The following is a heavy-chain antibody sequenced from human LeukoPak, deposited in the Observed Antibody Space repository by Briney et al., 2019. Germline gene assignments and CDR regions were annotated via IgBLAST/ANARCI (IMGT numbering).Heavy chain of an antibody. D-gene: IGHD3-10*01. V-gene: IGHV1-2*02. CDR3: ARAAPMVRGVITLDY. J-gene: IGHJ4*02. CDR1: GYTFTSYY. Sequence: ASVKVSCKASGYTFTSYYMHWVRQAPGQGLEWMGWINPNSGGTNYAQKFQGRVTMTRDTSISTAYMELSRLRSDDTAVYYCARAAPMVRGVITLDYWGQGTLVTVSS. CDR2: INPNSGGT.